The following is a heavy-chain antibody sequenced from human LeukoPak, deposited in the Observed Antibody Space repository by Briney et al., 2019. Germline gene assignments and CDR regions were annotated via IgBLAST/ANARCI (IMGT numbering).Heavy chain of an antibody. CDR2: IYHSGST. D-gene: IGHD6-6*01. CDR3: ARVWYSSSSSNWFDP. V-gene: IGHV4-59*12. CDR1: GGSISSYY. J-gene: IGHJ5*02. Sequence: SETLSLTCTVSGGSISSYYWSWIRQPPGKGLEWIGYIYHSGSTYYNPSLKSRVTISVDRSKNQFSLKLSSVTAADTAVYYCARVWYSSSSSNWFDPWGQGTLVTVSS.